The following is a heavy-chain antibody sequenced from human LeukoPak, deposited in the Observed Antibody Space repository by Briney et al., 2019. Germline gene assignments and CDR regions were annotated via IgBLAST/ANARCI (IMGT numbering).Heavy chain of an antibody. CDR1: GFTFSSYS. J-gene: IGHJ3*02. CDR2: ISPDGSEK. V-gene: IGHV3-7*01. CDR3: ARYYDPTVGDAFDI. Sequence: GGSLRLSCAASGFTFSSYSMNWVRQAPGKGLEWVANISPDGSEKYFVDSVKGRFTISRDNGKNSLYLQLNSLKAEDTALYYCARYYDPTVGDAFDIWGQGTMVTVSP. D-gene: IGHD3-16*01.